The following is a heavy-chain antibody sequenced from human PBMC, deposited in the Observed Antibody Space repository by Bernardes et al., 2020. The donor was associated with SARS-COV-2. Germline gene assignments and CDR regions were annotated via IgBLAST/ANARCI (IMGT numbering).Heavy chain of an antibody. CDR2: ISSSSSYI. D-gene: IGHD3-10*01. V-gene: IGHV3-21*01. Sequence: GGTLRLSCTASGFTFSSYSMNWVRQAPGQGLEWVSSISSSSSYINYEDSVKGRFTTSRDNAKNSLYLQMNSLRAEDTAVYYCARDAISSHYYGSGSYPFPVDYWGQGTLVTVSS. J-gene: IGHJ4*02. CDR3: ARDAISSHYYGSGSYPFPVDY. CDR1: GFTFSSYS.